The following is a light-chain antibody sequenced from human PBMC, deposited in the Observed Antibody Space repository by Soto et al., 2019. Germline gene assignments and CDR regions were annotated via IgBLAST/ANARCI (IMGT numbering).Light chain of an antibody. J-gene: IGKJ1*01. Sequence: DLQMTQSPSSLSASVGDRVTITCRASQGISNYLAWYQQKPGKVPKLLIYAASTLHSGVPSRFSGSGSGTDFTLTISSLQPEDIASYYCQKYDSAPRAFGEGTKVEIK. CDR2: AAS. CDR1: QGISNY. CDR3: QKYDSAPRA. V-gene: IGKV1-27*01.